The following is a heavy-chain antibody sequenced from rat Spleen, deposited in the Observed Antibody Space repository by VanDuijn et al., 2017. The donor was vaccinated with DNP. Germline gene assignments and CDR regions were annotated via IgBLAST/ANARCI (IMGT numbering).Heavy chain of an antibody. CDR1: GFTFSGSA. D-gene: IGHD5-1*01. CDR2: IGSDGSRT. V-gene: IGHV5-17*01. CDR3: ARLGD. Sequence: EVQLVESGGGFVQPGRSLKISCAAPGFTFSGSAMAWVRQTPKKGLEWVATIGSDGSRTYFRDSVKGRFTISRENAKSTLYLQMDSLRSEDTATYYCARLGDWGQGVMVTVSS. J-gene: IGHJ2*01.